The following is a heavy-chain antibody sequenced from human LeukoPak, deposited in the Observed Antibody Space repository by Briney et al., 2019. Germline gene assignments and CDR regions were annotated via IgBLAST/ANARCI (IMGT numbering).Heavy chain of an antibody. J-gene: IGHJ4*02. CDR1: GGSISNYY. D-gene: IGHD3-22*01. CDR3: ARTPIYYFDNSGYYN. CDR2: IYYSGTT. Sequence: SETLSLTCTVSGGSISNYYWNWIRQPPGKGLELIGYIYYSGTTNYNPSLKSRVTMSVDTSKKQFSLRLSSVTAADTAVYYCARTPIYYFDNSGYYNWGQGTLVTVSS. V-gene: IGHV4-59*12.